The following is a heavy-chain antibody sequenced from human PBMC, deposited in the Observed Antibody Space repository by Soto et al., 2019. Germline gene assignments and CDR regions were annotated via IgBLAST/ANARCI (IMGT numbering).Heavy chain of an antibody. V-gene: IGHV4-59*01. D-gene: IGHD6-19*01. J-gene: IGHJ6*03. CDR1: GGSISSYY. CDR3: ARSVAGSYYYYYYMDV. CDR2: IYYSGST. Sequence: SETLSLTCTVSGGSISSYYWSWIRQPPGKGLEWIGYIYYSGSTNYNPSLKSRVTISVDTSKNQFSLKLSSVTAADTAVYYCARSVAGSYYYYYYMDVWGKGTTVTVSS.